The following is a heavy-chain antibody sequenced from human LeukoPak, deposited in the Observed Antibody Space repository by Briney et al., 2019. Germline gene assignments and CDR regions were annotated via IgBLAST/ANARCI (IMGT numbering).Heavy chain of an antibody. J-gene: IGHJ4*02. D-gene: IGHD1-1*01. Sequence: GGSLMLSCVAAGFTFSSEWMSWVRQPPGEGLEWVTNINQDGGQKYYEDSVKGRFTVSRDNAKNSLYLHMNGLRADDTAIYYCARDHDGKDCWGQGTLVTVSS. CDR3: ARDHDGKDC. CDR2: INQDGGQK. CDR1: GFTFSSEW. V-gene: IGHV3-7*01.